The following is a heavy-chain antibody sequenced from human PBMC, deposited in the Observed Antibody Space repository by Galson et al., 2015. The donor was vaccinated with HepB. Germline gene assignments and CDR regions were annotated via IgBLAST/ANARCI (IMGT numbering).Heavy chain of an antibody. J-gene: IGHJ3*02. CDR3: AHRHSGDYDLGAFDI. CDR2: IYWDDDK. D-gene: IGHD5-12*01. V-gene: IGHV2-5*02. CDR1: GFSLSTSGVG. Sequence: PALVKPTQTLTLTCTFSGFSLSTSGVGVGWIRQPPGKALEWLALIYWDDDKRYSPSLKSRLTITKDTSKNQVVLTMTNMDPVDTATYYCAHRHSGDYDLGAFDIWGQGTMVTVSS.